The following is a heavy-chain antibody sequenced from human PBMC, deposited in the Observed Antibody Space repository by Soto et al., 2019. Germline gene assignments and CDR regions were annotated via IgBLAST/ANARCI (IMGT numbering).Heavy chain of an antibody. J-gene: IGHJ6*02. CDR1: GGSFSGYY. V-gene: IGHV4-34*01. CDR3: ARFRARLDGMDV. CDR2: INHSGST. Sequence: LSLTCAVYGGSFSGYYWSWIRQPPGKGLEWIGEINHSGSTNYNPSLKSRVTISVDTSKNQFSLKLSSVTAADTAVYYCARFRARLDGMDVWGRGTTVTVSS.